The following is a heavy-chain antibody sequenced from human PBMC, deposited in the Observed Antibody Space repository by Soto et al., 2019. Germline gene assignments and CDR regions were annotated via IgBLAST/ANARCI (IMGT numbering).Heavy chain of an antibody. J-gene: IGHJ6*02. V-gene: IGHV4-31*03. CDR2: IYYSGNT. Sequence: SETLSLTCTVSGASIISGGSYWSWIRQHPGKALEWIGYIYYSGNTYYNPSLQSRLTISVDTSKNQFSLKLSSVTAADTAVYYCARAISTRGNGMDVWGQGTRVTVSS. CDR1: GASIISGGSY. CDR3: ARAISTRGNGMDV. D-gene: IGHD3-16*01.